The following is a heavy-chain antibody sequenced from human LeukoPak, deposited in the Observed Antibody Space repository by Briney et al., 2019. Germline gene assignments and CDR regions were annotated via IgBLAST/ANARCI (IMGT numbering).Heavy chain of an antibody. J-gene: IGHJ4*02. Sequence: SETLSLTCTVSGDSISSYYWSWIRQPPGKGLEWIGYIYYSGTTNYNPSLKSRVAISIDTSKNQFSLRLSSVTAADTAVYYCARGMYYFDYWGQGTLVTVSS. CDR2: IYYSGTT. V-gene: IGHV4-59*01. CDR1: GDSISSYY. CDR3: ARGMYYFDY.